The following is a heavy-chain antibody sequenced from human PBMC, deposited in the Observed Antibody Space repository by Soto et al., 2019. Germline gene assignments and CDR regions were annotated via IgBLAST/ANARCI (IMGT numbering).Heavy chain of an antibody. CDR3: ARGIGAAYKLDY. CDR2: ISYEGNNN. CDR1: GFTFRSYA. J-gene: IGHJ4*02. Sequence: QVQLVESGGGVVKPGTSLRLSCAVSGFTFRSYATHWVRQAPGGGLEWVALISYEGNNNYYADSVKGRFTISRDTFQNTLFLRMNSLRREDTALYSGARGIGAAYKLDYWGQGTLVTVSS. V-gene: IGHV3-30-3*01. D-gene: IGHD1-26*01.